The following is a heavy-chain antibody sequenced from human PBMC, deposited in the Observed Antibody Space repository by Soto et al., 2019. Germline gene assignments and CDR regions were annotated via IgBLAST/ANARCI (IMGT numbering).Heavy chain of an antibody. CDR3: AIYSGYDLGFDY. D-gene: IGHD5-12*01. CDR2: IYHSGST. CDR1: GGSISSGGYS. V-gene: IGHV4-30-2*01. Sequence: SETLSLTCAVSGGSISSGGYSWSWIRQPPGKGLEWIGYIYHSGSTYYNPSLKSRVTISVDRSKNQFSLKLSSVTAADTAVYYCAIYSGYDLGFDYWGQGTLVTVSS. J-gene: IGHJ4*02.